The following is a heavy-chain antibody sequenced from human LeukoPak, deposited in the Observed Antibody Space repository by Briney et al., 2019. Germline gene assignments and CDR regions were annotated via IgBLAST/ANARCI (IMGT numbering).Heavy chain of an antibody. V-gene: IGHV3-23*01. CDR1: GFTFSSYA. Sequence: GGSLRLSCAASGFTFSSYAMSWVRQAPGKGLEWVSAISGSGGSTYYADSVKGRFTISRDNSKNTLYLQMNSLRAEDTAVYYCAKLPDLYYDILTGYFYPYYFDYWGQGTLVTVSS. J-gene: IGHJ4*02. CDR3: AKLPDLYYDILTGYFYPYYFDY. CDR2: ISGSGGST. D-gene: IGHD3-9*01.